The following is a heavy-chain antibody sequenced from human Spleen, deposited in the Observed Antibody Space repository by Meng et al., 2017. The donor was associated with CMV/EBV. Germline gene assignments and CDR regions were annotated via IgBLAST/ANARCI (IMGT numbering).Heavy chain of an antibody. CDR2: IYHSGST. Sequence: SETLSLTCAVSSGSIISSNWWSWVRQPPGKGLEWIGEIYHSGSTNYNPSLKSRVTISIDKSQNQFSLRLTSVAAADTAVHYCAINPYAGGDVWGQGTTVTVSS. J-gene: IGHJ6*02. CDR3: AINPYAGGDV. D-gene: IGHD2-8*01. V-gene: IGHV4-4*02. CDR1: SGSIISSNW.